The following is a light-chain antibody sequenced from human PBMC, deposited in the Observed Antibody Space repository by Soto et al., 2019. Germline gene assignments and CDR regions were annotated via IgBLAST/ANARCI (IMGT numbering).Light chain of an antibody. J-gene: IGLJ1*01. Sequence: QSALTQPPSASGSPGQSDTLSCTGTSSDVGGYNYVSWYQQHPGKAPKLMIYEVSKRPSGVSNRFSGSKSGSTASLIISRLQTEDEADYYGVSFTSSTTYVFGSGTKITVL. V-gene: IGLV2-14*01. CDR3: VSFTSSTTYV. CDR2: EVS. CDR1: SSDVGGYNY.